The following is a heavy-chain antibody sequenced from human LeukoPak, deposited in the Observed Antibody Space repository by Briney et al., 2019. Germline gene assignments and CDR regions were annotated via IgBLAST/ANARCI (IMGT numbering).Heavy chain of an antibody. CDR3: ASLTYYYYMDV. Sequence: ASVKVSYKASSYTFTSYGISWVRQAPGQGLEWMGWICAYNGNTNYAQKLQGRVTMTTDTSTSTAYMELRSLRSDDTAVYYCASLTYYYYMDVWGKGTTVTVSS. V-gene: IGHV1-18*01. CDR1: SYTFTSYG. CDR2: ICAYNGNT. J-gene: IGHJ6*03.